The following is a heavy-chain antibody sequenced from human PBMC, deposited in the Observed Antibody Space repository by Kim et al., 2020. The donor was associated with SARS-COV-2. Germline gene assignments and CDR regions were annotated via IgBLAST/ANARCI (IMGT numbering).Heavy chain of an antibody. D-gene: IGHD5-12*01. V-gene: IGHV4-59*08. CDR3: VRHDSGPDSMGVDY. CDR2: IYHTGTT. CDR1: GGSINNFY. J-gene: IGHJ4*02. Sequence: SETLSLTCTVSGGSINNFYWSWIRQPPGKGLEWIGYIYHTGTTNYRPSLKSRISISVDTSKNQFSLKLNSLTAADTAVYYCVRHDSGPDSMGVDYWGRG.